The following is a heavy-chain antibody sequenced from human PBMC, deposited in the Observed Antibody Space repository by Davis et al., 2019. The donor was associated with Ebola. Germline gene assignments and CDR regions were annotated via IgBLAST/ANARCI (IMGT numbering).Heavy chain of an antibody. CDR1: GFNFRNFA. Sequence: GGSLRLSCAASGFNFRNFAIHWLRQAPGKGLEWVARFSNDGMKGSYADSVKGRFTISRDNSKNTLYLQMNSLRAEDTAVYYCVVGATSYYFDYWGQGALVTVSS. CDR3: VVGATSYYFDY. D-gene: IGHD1-26*01. V-gene: IGHV3-30*04. CDR2: FSNDGMKG. J-gene: IGHJ4*02.